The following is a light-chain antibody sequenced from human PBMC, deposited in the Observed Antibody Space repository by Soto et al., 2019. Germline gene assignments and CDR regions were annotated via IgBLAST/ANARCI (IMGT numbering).Light chain of an antibody. Sequence: QSVLTQPPSVSAAPGQTVTISCSGSSSNIGNNYVSWYQQLPGAAPKLLIYDNYWRPSGIPDRFSASKSGTSATLGITGLQTGDEADYYCATWDSSLSAVVVGGGTKLTVL. J-gene: IGLJ2*01. CDR1: SSNIGNNY. CDR3: ATWDSSLSAVV. CDR2: DNY. V-gene: IGLV1-51*01.